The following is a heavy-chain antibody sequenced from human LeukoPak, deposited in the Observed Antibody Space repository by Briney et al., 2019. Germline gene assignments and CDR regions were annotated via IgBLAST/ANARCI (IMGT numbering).Heavy chain of an antibody. Sequence: XSGYTLTXLSMHXVRQAPGKGREWRGGXYPEDGETIYAQKLQGRVTITEDRDTDTAYMELSSLISEDTAVSYCATRSSNAYGLTYYPMDVWGKGTTVTVSS. D-gene: IGHD3-10*01. CDR2: XYPEDGET. V-gene: IGHV1-24*01. CDR3: ATRSSNAYGLTYYPMDV. J-gene: IGHJ6*04. CDR1: GYTLTXLS.